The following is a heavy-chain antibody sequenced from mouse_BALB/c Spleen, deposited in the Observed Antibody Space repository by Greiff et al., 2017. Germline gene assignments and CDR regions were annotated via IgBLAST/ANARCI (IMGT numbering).Heavy chain of an antibody. CDR2: INSNGGST. CDR3: ARDYAMDY. V-gene: IGHV5-6-3*01. J-gene: IGHJ4*01. CDR1: GFTFSSYG. Sequence: EVQVVESGGGLVQPGGSLKLSCAASGFTFSSYGMSWVRQTPDKRLELVATINSNGGSTYYPDSVKGRFTISRDNAKNTLYLQMSSLKSEDTAMYYCARDYAMDYWGQGTSVTVSS.